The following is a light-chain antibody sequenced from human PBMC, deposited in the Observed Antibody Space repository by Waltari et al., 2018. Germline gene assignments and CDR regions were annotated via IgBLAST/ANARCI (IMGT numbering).Light chain of an antibody. Sequence: QLGLTQAPSASASLGASVKPTCTLSSEHSSDDIAWHQQQPDKGPRYLMKLNGDGTYTKGDGIPDRFSGSSSGAERYLTISSLQSEDEGDFYCQTGGGGIVVFGGGTKLTVL. CDR2: LNGDGTY. CDR3: QTGGGGIVV. J-gene: IGLJ2*01. CDR1: SEHSSDD. V-gene: IGLV4-69*01.